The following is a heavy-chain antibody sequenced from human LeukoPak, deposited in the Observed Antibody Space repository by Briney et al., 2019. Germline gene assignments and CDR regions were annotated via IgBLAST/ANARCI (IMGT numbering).Heavy chain of an antibody. D-gene: IGHD3-22*01. Sequence: TGGSLRLSCVASGFIFNNHGMSWVRQAPGKGLEWISGIRDGGDNTYYVDSVKGRFTISRDNAKNSLYLQMNSLRDEDTAVYFCARRPYSDTSGRLSDVWGQGTTVTVSS. J-gene: IGHJ6*02. V-gene: IGHV3-23*01. CDR1: GFIFNNHG. CDR3: ARRPYSDTSGRLSDV. CDR2: IRDGGDNT.